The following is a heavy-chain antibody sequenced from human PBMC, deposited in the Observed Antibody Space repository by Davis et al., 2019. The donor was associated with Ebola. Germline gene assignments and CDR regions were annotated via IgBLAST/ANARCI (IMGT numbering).Heavy chain of an antibody. V-gene: IGHV3-23*01. Sequence: GESLKISCVASGFPFSDYVMSWVRQAPGKGLEWVASISATGGDTYYEDSVKDRFTISRDNSMNTLYVQMNSLRTEDMAIYYCAKGFTDPTMIVVVDAFDIWGRGTMVTVSS. CDR1: GFPFSDYV. CDR3: AKGFTDPTMIVVVDAFDI. CDR2: ISATGGDT. D-gene: IGHD3-22*01. J-gene: IGHJ3*02.